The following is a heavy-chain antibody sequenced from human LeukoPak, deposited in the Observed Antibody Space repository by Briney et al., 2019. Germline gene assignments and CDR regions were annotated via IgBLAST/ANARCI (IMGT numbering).Heavy chain of an antibody. V-gene: IGHV3-30*03. J-gene: IGHJ4*02. CDR2: ILHDGSNK. CDR1: GFTFSSYA. CDR3: ATLSGDSHGYDY. Sequence: GGSLRLSCAASGFTFSSYAMHWVRQAPGKGLEWVAVILHDGSNKQYADSVKGRFTISRDNSKNTLYLQINSLRAEDTAVYYCATLSGDSHGYDYWGLGTLVTVSS. D-gene: IGHD5-18*01.